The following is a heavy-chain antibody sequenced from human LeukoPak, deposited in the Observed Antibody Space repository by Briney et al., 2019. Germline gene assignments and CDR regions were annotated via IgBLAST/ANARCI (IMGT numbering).Heavy chain of an antibody. CDR2: IKQDGSEK. CDR1: RFTFTKYW. Sequence: PGGSLRLSCAASRFTFTKYWMSWVRQAPGKGLEWVANIKQDGSEKYYVDSVKGRFTISRDNAKNSLYLQMNSLRAEDTAVYYCARDLPLRYSGFDPWGQGTLVTVSS. D-gene: IGHD3-9*01. J-gene: IGHJ5*02. V-gene: IGHV3-7*01. CDR3: ARDLPLRYSGFDP.